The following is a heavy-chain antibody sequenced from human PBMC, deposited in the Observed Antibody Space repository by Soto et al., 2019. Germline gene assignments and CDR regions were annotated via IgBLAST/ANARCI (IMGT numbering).Heavy chain of an antibody. CDR2: INASSGNT. J-gene: IGHJ4*01. CDR3: ARSIVVVTALDY. CDR1: GYTFTGYY. Sequence: GASVKVSCKASGYTFTGYYMHWVRQAPGQGLEWMGWINASSGNTKYSQKFQGRVTITRDTSASTAYMELSSLRSEDTAVYYCARSIVVVTALDYWGHGTLVTVSS. V-gene: IGHV1-3*01. D-gene: IGHD2-21*02.